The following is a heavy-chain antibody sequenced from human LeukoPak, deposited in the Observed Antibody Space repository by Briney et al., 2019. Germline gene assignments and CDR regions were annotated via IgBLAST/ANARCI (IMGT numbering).Heavy chain of an antibody. CDR1: GGSISSYY. CDR3: ARDRYYYDSSGYPTLDY. Sequence: PSETLSLTCTVSGGSISSYYWSWIRQPPGKGLEWIGYIYCSGSTNYNPSLKSRVTISVDTSKNQFSLKLSSVTAADTAVYYCARDRYYYDSSGYPTLDYWGQGTLVTVSS. CDR2: IYCSGST. V-gene: IGHV4-59*01. J-gene: IGHJ4*02. D-gene: IGHD3-22*01.